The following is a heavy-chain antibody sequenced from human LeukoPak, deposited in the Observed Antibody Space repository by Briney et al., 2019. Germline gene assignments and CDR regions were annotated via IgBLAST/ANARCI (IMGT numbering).Heavy chain of an antibody. CDR3: ARHRYSYDYSFDY. D-gene: IGHD5-18*01. J-gene: IGHJ4*02. V-gene: IGHV4-38-2*01. CDR2: ICHRGRT. CDR1: GYSITNGYH. Sequence: PSETLSLTCAVSGYSITNGYHWGWTRQPPGKGLECIGTICHRGRTYYNPSLQSRVTISVDTSKNQFSLKLSSVTAADSAVYYCARHRYSYDYSFDYWGQGALVTVPS.